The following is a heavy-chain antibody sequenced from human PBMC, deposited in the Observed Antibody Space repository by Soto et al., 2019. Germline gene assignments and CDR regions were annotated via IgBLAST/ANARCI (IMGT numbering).Heavy chain of an antibody. CDR1: GYTFTSYA. J-gene: IGHJ6*02. CDR2: INAGNGNT. Sequence: ASVKVSCKASGYTFTSYAMHWVRQAPGQRLEWMGWINAGNGNTKYSQKFQGRVTITRDTSASTAYMELSSLRSEDTAVYYCATERRRGTAAAPYGMDVWGQGTTVTV. V-gene: IGHV1-3*01. D-gene: IGHD6-13*01. CDR3: ATERRRGTAAAPYGMDV.